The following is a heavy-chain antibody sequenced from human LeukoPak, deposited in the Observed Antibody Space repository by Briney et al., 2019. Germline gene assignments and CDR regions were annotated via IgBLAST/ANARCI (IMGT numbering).Heavy chain of an antibody. CDR3: ARELSVSSGWSLRARVNWFDP. V-gene: IGHV4-59*01. D-gene: IGHD6-19*01. Sequence: SETLSLTCTVSGGSISSYYWSWIRQPPGKGLEWIGYIYYSGSTNYNPSLKSRVTISVDTSKNQFSLKLSSVTAADTAVYYCARELSVSSGWSLRARVNWFDPWGQGTLVTVSS. CDR2: IYYSGST. J-gene: IGHJ5*02. CDR1: GGSISSYY.